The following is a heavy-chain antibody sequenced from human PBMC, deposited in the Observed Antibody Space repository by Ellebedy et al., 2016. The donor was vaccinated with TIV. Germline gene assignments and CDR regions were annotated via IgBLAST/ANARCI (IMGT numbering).Heavy chain of an antibody. CDR2: IDPSDSYT. V-gene: IGHV5-10-1*01. J-gene: IGHJ5*02. D-gene: IGHD3-10*01. CDR1: GYSFTSYW. CDR3: AREELFWFDP. Sequence: PGGSLRLSCKGSGYSFTSYWISRVRQMPGKGLEWMGRIDPSDSYTKYSPSFQGHVTISADKSISTAYLQWSSLKASDTAMYYCAREELFWFDPWGQGTLVTVSS.